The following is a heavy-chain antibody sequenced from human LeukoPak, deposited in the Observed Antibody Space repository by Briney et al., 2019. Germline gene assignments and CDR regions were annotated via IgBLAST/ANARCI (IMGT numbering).Heavy chain of an antibody. CDR1: GYTFTGYY. D-gene: IGHD3-22*01. J-gene: IGHJ5*02. V-gene: IGHV1-2*02. CDR3: ARGSRHYYDSSGSSNWFDP. CDR2: INPNSGGT. Sequence: GASVKVSCKASGYTFTGYYMHWVRQAPGQGLEWRGWINPNSGGTNYAQTFQGRVTMTRDTSISTAYMELSRLRSDDTAVYYCARGSRHYYDSSGSSNWFDPWGQGTLVTVSS.